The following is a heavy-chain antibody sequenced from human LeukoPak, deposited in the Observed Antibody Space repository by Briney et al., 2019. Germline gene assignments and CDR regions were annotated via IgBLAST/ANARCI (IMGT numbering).Heavy chain of an antibody. Sequence: KPSETLSLTCTVSGGSISSSSYYWGWIRQPPGKGLEWIGSIYYSGSTYYNPSLKSRVTISVDTSKNQFSLKLSSVTAADTAVYYCARLGGGDLYWGQGTLVTVSS. CDR3: ARLGGGDLY. D-gene: IGHD2-21*02. CDR1: GGSISSSSYY. CDR2: IYYSGST. J-gene: IGHJ4*02. V-gene: IGHV4-39*01.